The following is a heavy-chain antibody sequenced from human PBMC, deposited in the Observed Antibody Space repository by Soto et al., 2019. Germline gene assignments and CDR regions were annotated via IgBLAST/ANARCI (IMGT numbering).Heavy chain of an antibody. D-gene: IGHD2-2*01. V-gene: IGHV3-30*18. Sequence: QVQLVESGGGVVQPGRSLRLSCVASGFTFSSYGMHWVRQAPGKGLEWVAVIAYDGSNKYYADSVKGRFTISRDNSTNKLSMQMNSLRAEDTAVYYCAKDNCISTSCYRRYNWFDPWGQGTLVTVSS. CDR3: AKDNCISTSCYRRYNWFDP. CDR1: GFTFSSYG. CDR2: IAYDGSNK. J-gene: IGHJ5*02.